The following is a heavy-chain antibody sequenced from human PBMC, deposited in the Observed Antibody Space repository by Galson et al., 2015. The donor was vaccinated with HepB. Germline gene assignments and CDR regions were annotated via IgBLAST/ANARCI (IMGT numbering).Heavy chain of an antibody. J-gene: IGHJ4*02. D-gene: IGHD2-21*01. Sequence: SLRLSCAVSGFTFSSYAMHWVRQAPGKGLEWVAVISDDGSNKYYADSVKSRFTISRDNSKNTLYLQMISLRAEDTALYYCARDGVRGRAYCGGDCYSRDFDSWGQGTLVTVSS. CDR3: ARDGVRGRAYCGGDCYSRDFDS. V-gene: IGHV3-30-3*01. CDR2: ISDDGSNK. CDR1: GFTFSSYA.